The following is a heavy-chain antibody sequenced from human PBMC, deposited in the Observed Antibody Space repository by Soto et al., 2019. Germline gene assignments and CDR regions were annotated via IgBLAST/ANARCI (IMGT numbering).Heavy chain of an antibody. D-gene: IGHD2-15*01. CDR1: GFTFSSYA. J-gene: IGHJ4*02. V-gene: IGHV3-30-3*02. Sequence: GGSLRLSCAASGFTFSSYAMHWVRQAPGKGLEWVAVISYDGSNKYYADSVKGRFTISRDNSKNTLYLQMNSLRAEDTAVYYCAKRGFCSGGSCYSFHFDSWGQGTLVTVSS. CDR2: ISYDGSNK. CDR3: AKRGFCSGGSCYSFHFDS.